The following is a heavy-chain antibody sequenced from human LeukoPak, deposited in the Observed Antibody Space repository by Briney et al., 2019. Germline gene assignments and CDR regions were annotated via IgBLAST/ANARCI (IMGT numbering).Heavy chain of an antibody. Sequence: SETLSLTCGVSGDSLSSYYWSWIRQPPGKRLEWIGYVYDSGRTKYNPSLKSRGTISVDTSKNQLSLKLTSVTAADTAVYYCARWQWGSSLDLWGQGTMVTVSS. CDR1: GDSLSSYY. D-gene: IGHD6-19*01. CDR3: ARWQWGSSLDL. CDR2: VYDSGRT. V-gene: IGHV4-59*01. J-gene: IGHJ3*01.